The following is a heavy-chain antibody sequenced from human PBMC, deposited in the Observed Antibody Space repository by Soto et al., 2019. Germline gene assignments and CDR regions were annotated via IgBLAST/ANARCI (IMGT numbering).Heavy chain of an antibody. V-gene: IGHV1-18*04. Sequence: GGSVKVFCKASGFTFTSYGISWVRQAPGQGVEWMGWISAYNGNTNYAQKLQGRVTMTTDTSTSTAYMELRSMRSDDTAVYYCARDQILQIFGSSGWYGIDYWGQGTLVTVSS. CDR3: ARDQILQIFGSSGWYGIDY. CDR2: ISAYNGNT. CDR1: GFTFTSYG. J-gene: IGHJ4*02. D-gene: IGHD6-19*01.